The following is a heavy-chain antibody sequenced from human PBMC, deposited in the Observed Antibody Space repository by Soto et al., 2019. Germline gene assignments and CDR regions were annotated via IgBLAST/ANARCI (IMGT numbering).Heavy chain of an antibody. Sequence: SETLSLTCTVSGGSISSGGYYWSWIRQHPGKGLEWIGYIYYSGSTYYNPSLKSRVTISVDTSKNQFSLKLSSVTAADTAVYYCARESIVVVPAAITEQYFDYWGQGTLVTVSS. V-gene: IGHV4-31*03. J-gene: IGHJ4*02. CDR1: GGSISSGGYY. CDR3: ARESIVVVPAAITEQYFDY. CDR2: IYYSGST. D-gene: IGHD2-2*01.